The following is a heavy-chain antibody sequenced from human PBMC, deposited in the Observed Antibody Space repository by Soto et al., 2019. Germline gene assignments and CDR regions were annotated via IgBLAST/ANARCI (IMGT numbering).Heavy chain of an antibody. CDR1: GGSVSSGSYY. D-gene: IGHD2-21*01. CDR2: IYYSGST. CDR3: ARAGVANWFDP. Sequence: SETLSLTCTVSGGSVSSGSYYWSWIRQPPGKGLEWIGYIYYSGSTNYNPSLKSRVTISVDTSKNQFSLKLSSVTAADTAVYYCARAGVANWFDPWGQGTLVTVSS. V-gene: IGHV4-61*01. J-gene: IGHJ5*02.